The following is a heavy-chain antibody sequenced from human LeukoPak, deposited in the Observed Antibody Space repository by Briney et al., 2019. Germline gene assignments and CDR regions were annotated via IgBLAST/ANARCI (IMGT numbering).Heavy chain of an antibody. J-gene: IGHJ3*02. CDR1: GYIITCYL. Sequence: LKISCKASGYIITCYLLCWGRQMAGKRLEWMGGLYPGDSDTRYSPSFQGQVTISADKSITTAYLQWNSLKASDTAMYYCARQRYFDIWGQGTMVTVSS. V-gene: IGHV5-51*01. CDR2: LYPGDSDT. CDR3: ARQRYFDI. D-gene: IGHD3-9*01.